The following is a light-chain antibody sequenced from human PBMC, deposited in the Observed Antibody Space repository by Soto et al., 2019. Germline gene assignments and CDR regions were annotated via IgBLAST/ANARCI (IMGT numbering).Light chain of an antibody. CDR1: QSVSSN. CDR2: GAS. CDR3: QQSSTTPT. Sequence: EIVMTQSPANLSVSPGERATLACRASQSVSSNLAWYQHKPGQXPXXLIYGASTRATGIPARFTGSGSGTDFTLTLSSLQPEDFATDYCQQSSTTPTFGQGTRLETK. V-gene: IGKV3-15*01. J-gene: IGKJ5*01.